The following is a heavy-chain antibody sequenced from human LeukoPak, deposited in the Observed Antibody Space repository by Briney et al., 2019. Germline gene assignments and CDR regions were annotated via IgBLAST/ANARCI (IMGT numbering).Heavy chain of an antibody. CDR2: IYYSGST. V-gene: IGHV4-34*01. CDR3: ARVRSMNHANEGYYYMDV. D-gene: IGHD1-14*01. CDR1: GGSFSGYY. Sequence: SETLSLTCAVYGGSFSGYYWSWIRQPPGKGLEWIGSIYYSGSTYYNPSLKSRVTISVDTSKNQFSLKLSSVTAADTAVYYCARVRSMNHANEGYYYMDVWGKGTTVTVSS. J-gene: IGHJ6*03.